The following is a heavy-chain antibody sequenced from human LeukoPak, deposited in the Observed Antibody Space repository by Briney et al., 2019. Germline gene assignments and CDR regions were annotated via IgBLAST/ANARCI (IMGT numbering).Heavy chain of an antibody. D-gene: IGHD3-9*01. CDR2: IYTSGST. Sequence: PGGSLRLSCGASGLTFIDSWMSWVRQAPGKGLEWIGRIYTSGSTNFNPSLKSRVTMSVDTSKNQFSLKLNSVTAADTAVYYCARDYDVLTAYPPTQLFDPWGQGTLVTVSS. J-gene: IGHJ5*02. V-gene: IGHV4-4*07. CDR1: GLTFIDSW. CDR3: ARDYDVLTAYPPTQLFDP.